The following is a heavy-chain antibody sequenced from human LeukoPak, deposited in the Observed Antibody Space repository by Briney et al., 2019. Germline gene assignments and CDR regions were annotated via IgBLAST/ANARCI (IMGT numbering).Heavy chain of an antibody. D-gene: IGHD3-3*01. CDR3: ARHLVYYDFWSGYYTPPGDY. CDR2: IYYSGST. Sequence: SETLSLTCTVSGGSISSSSYYWGWIRQPPGKGLEWIGSIYYSGSTYYNPSLKSRVTISVDTSKNQFSLKLSSVTAAHTAVYYCARHLVYYDFWSGYYTPPGDYWGQGTLVTVSS. CDR1: GGSISSSSYY. V-gene: IGHV4-39*01. J-gene: IGHJ4*02.